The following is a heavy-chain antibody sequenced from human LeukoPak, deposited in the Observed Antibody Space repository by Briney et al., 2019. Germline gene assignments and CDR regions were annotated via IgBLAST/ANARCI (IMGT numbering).Heavy chain of an antibody. CDR1: GGSISSYY. CDR3: ARDVAVAGTASMDV. D-gene: IGHD6-19*01. CDR2: IYTSGST. J-gene: IGHJ6*02. Sequence: PSETLSLTCTVSGGSISSYYWSWIRQPAGKGLEWIGRIYTSGSTNYNPSLKSRVTMSVDTSNNQFSLKLSSVTAADTAVYYCARDVAVAGTASMDVWGQGTTVTVSS. V-gene: IGHV4-4*07.